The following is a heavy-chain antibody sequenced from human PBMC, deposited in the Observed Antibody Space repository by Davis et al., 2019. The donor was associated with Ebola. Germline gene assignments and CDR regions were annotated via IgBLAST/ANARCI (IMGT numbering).Heavy chain of an antibody. CDR3: AKDDKFASVGPRGVDH. J-gene: IGHJ4*02. D-gene: IGHD3-10*01. CDR2: ISYDGSKT. Sequence: GGSLRLSCAASGFTFSDYAMHWVRQTGKGLEWVAVISYDGSKTYYEDSVKGRFTISRDNSKNTLYLQMSSLRLEDMAVYFCAKDDKFASVGPRGVDHWGQGTLVIVSS. V-gene: IGHV3-30*04. CDR1: GFTFSDYA.